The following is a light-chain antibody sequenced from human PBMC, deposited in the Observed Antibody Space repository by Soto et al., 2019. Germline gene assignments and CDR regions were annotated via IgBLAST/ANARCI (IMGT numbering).Light chain of an antibody. Sequence: DIQMTQSPSSLSASVGDRVTITCRASQNIRNYLNWYQQTPGKAPKLLIYAAYSFQSGVPSRFSGHGSRTDFTLTISSLPPEYFTTDYCQQRSSTPYSFGQGTKFEIK. V-gene: IGKV1-39*01. CDR3: QQRSSTPYS. CDR1: QNIRNY. J-gene: IGKJ2*03. CDR2: AAY.